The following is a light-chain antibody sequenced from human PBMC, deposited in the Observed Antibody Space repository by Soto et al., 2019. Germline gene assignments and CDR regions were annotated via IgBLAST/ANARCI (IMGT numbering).Light chain of an antibody. CDR2: EVS. V-gene: IGLV2-23*02. J-gene: IGLJ1*01. CDR3: CSYAGRHTVYV. Sequence: QSALNQPASVSGSPGQSITISCTGTSRDIGSYNLVSWYQQHPGKAPKLVIYEVSKWPSGVSNRFSGSKSVNTASLTISGLQTEDEADYYCCSYAGRHTVYVFGTGTKVTVL. CDR1: SRDIGSYNL.